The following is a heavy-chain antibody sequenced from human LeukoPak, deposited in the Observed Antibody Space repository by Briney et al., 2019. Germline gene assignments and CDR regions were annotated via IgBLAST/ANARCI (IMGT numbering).Heavy chain of an antibody. V-gene: IGHV3-23*01. J-gene: IGHJ4*02. D-gene: IGHD6-19*01. CDR3: ASSRRGYDTGWNYFDY. CDR2: ITHTGTRT. Sequence: PGGSLRLSCTTSGFTFNFHAMTWVRQAPGKGLEWVATITHTGTRTYHADSVKGRSTISRDNSRGTLFLQMSSLRADDTAVYYCASSRRGYDTGWNYFDYWGQGTLVTVSS. CDR1: GFTFNFHA.